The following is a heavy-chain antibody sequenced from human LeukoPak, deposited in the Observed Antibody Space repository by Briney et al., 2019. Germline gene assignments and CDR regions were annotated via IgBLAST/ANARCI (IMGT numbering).Heavy chain of an antibody. J-gene: IGHJ4*02. CDR3: AKKAQYNGNYPLDY. CDR2: TSDRGEYT. Sequence: GGSLRLSWAASGFTFTSYSMSWVRQAPGKGLEWVSGTSDRGEYTYYADSVKGRFTISRDNSKNTLYLQMNSLRAEDTALYFCAKKAQYNGNYPLDYWGQGTLVTVSS. V-gene: IGHV3-23*01. CDR1: GFTFTSYS. D-gene: IGHD1-26*01.